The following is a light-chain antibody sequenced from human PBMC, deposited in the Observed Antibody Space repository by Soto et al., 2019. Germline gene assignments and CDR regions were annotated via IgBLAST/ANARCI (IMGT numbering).Light chain of an antibody. V-gene: IGKV3-11*01. CDR2: DAF. J-gene: IGKJ4*01. Sequence: EIVLTQSPATLSLSPRERATLSCRASQSVSSYLAWYQQKPGQAPRLLIYDAFNRATGIPARFSGSGSGTDFTLTISSLEPEDFAVYYCQQRSNWPQLTFGGGTKVEIK. CDR3: QQRSNWPQLT. CDR1: QSVSSY.